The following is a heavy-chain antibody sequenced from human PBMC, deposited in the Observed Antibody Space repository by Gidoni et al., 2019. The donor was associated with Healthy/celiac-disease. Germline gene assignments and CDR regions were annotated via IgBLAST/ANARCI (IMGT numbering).Heavy chain of an antibody. D-gene: IGHD5-12*01. CDR3: AKGGSGYDYYYYGMDV. CDR1: GFTFDDYA. J-gene: IGHJ6*02. Sequence: EVQLVESGGGLVQPGRSLRLSCAASGFTFDDYAMHWVRQAPGKGLEWVSGISWNSGSIGYADSVKGRFTISRDNAKNSLYLQMNSLRAEDTALYYCAKGGSGYDYYYYGMDVWGQGTTVTVSS. CDR2: ISWNSGSI. V-gene: IGHV3-9*01.